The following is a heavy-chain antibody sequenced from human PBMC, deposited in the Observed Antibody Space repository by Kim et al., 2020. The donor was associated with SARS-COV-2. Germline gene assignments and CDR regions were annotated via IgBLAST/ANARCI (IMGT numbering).Heavy chain of an antibody. CDR3: ARDLGGYTPYYFDY. V-gene: IGHV1-18*01. J-gene: IGHJ4*02. D-gene: IGHD2-2*02. Sequence: QKLQGKVTMTTDTATSTAYMELRSLRSDDTAVYYCARDLGGYTPYYFDYWGQGTLVTVSS.